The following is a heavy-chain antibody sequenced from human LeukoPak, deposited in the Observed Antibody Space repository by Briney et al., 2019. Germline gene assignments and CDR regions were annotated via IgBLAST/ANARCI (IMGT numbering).Heavy chain of an antibody. CDR1: GGSFSGYY. V-gene: IGHV4-34*01. CDR2: INHSGST. Sequence: PSETLSLTCAVYGGSFSGYYWSWIRQPPGKGLEWIGEINHSGSTNYNPSLKSRVTISVDTSKNQFSLKLSSVTAADTAVYYCARHGTNDCSSTSCWRNWFDPWGQGTLVTVSS. CDR3: ARHGTNDCSSTSCWRNWFDP. D-gene: IGHD2-2*01. J-gene: IGHJ5*02.